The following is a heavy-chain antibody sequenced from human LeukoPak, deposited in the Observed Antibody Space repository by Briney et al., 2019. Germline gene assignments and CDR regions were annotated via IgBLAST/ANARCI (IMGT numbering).Heavy chain of an antibody. J-gene: IGHJ6*02. CDR1: GFTFSSHS. CDR3: ARDLAISYYYDSSGPHYGMDV. CDR2: ISSSSSYL. V-gene: IGHV3-21*01. Sequence: GGSLRLSCAASGFTFSSHSMNWVRQAPGKGLEWVSSISSSSSYLYYADSVKGRFTISRDNAKNSLYLQMNSLRAEDTAVYYCARDLAISYYYDSSGPHYGMDVWGQGTTVTVSS. D-gene: IGHD3-22*01.